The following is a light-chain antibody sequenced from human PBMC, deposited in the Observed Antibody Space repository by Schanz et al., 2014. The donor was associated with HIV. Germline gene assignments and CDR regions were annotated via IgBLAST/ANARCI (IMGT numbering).Light chain of an antibody. J-gene: IGKJ5*01. CDR3: QQYNNWPSA. Sequence: ETVMTQSPATLSVSPGERATLSCTASQSVSNNLAWYQQKLGQAPRLLIYSASTRVTGIPARFSGSGSGTEFTLTISSLQSEDFAVYYCQQYNNWPSAFGQGTRLEIK. CDR1: QSVSNN. V-gene: IGKV3-15*01. CDR2: SAS.